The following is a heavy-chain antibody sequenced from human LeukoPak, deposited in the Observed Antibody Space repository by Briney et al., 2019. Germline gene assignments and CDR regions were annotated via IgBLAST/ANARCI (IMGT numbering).Heavy chain of an antibody. J-gene: IGHJ4*02. Sequence: GGSLRLSCAASGFTFGSYGMRWVRQAPGKGLEWVAFIQYDATNKYYADSVKGRFTVSRDNSKSTLYLQMNSLRAEDTAVYYCAKDGDPYIVATTHFDYWGQGTLVTVSS. V-gene: IGHV3-30*02. CDR2: IQYDATNK. CDR1: GFTFGSYG. CDR3: AKDGDPYIVATTHFDY. D-gene: IGHD5-12*01.